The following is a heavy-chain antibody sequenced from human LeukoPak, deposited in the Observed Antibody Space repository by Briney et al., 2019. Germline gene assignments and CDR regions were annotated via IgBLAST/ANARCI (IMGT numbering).Heavy chain of an antibody. CDR1: GGSISSSNW. V-gene: IGHV4-4*02. J-gene: IGHJ3*02. CDR2: IYHSGST. CDR3: ARVLGAWFGELFDI. Sequence: PSETLSLTCAVSGGSISSSNWWSWVRPPPGKGLEWIGEIYHSGSTNYNPSLKSRVTISVDKSKNQFSLKLSSVTAADTAVYYCARVLGAWFGELFDIWGQGTMVTVSS. D-gene: IGHD3-10*01.